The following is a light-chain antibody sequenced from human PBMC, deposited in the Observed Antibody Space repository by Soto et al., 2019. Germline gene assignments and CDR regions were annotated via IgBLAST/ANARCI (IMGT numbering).Light chain of an antibody. J-gene: IGKJ1*01. CDR3: QQRRNWPRT. CDR1: QSVSSY. Sequence: EIVLTQSPATLSLSPGERATLSCRASQSVSSYLAWYQQEPGQAPRLLIYDASNRATGIPARFSGSGSGTDFTPTISSLEPEDFAVYYCQQRRNWPRTFGQGTNVDIK. CDR2: DAS. V-gene: IGKV3-11*01.